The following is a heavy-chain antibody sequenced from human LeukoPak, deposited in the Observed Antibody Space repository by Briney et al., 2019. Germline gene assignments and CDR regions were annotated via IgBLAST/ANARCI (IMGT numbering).Heavy chain of an antibody. CDR1: GFIFSTYG. D-gene: IGHD3-16*01. Sequence: GGSLRLSCAASGFIFSTYGMYWVRQAPGKGLEWVAFIRHDGSIKNYTDSVKGRSTISRDNSKNTLYLQMNSLRAEDTAVYYCAKDSLADIDYWGQGTLVTVSS. V-gene: IGHV3-30*02. CDR3: AKDSLADIDY. J-gene: IGHJ4*02. CDR2: IRHDGSIK.